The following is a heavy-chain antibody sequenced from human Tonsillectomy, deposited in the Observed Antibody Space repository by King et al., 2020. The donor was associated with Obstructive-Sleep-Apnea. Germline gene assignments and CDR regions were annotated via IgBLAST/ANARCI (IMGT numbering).Heavy chain of an antibody. V-gene: IGHV3-11*01. Sequence: VQLVESGGGLVKPGGSLRLSCAASGFTFSDYYMSWIRQAPGKGLEWVSYISSSGSTIYYADAVKGRFTITRDNAKNSLYLQMNSLRAEDTAVYYCAREVWGTGDARWIYYFDYWGQGTLVTVSS. J-gene: IGHJ4*02. CDR2: ISSSGSTI. CDR3: AREVWGTGDARWIYYFDY. D-gene: IGHD7-27*01. CDR1: GFTFSDYY.